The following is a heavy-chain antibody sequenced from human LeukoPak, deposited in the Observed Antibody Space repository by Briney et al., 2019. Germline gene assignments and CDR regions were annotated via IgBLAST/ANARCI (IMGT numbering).Heavy chain of an antibody. CDR3: ARDAGVTMVRGVIYDFDY. D-gene: IGHD3-10*01. CDR2: ISSSSSYI. CDR1: GFTFSSYS. Sequence: GSLRLSCAASGFTFSSYSMNWVRQAPGKGLEWVSSISSSSSYIYYADSVKGRFTISRDNAKNSLYLQMNSLRAEDTAVYHCARDAGVTMVRGVIYDFDYWGQGTLVTVSS. J-gene: IGHJ4*02. V-gene: IGHV3-21*01.